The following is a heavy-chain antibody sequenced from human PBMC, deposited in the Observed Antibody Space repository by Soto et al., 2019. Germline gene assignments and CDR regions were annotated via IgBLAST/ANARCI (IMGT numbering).Heavy chain of an antibody. CDR2: IYHSGST. D-gene: IGHD5-18*01. V-gene: IGHV4-4*02. J-gene: IGHJ4*02. Sequence: SETLSLTCAVSGGSISSSNWWSWVRQPPGKGLEWIGEIYHSGSTNYNPSLKSRVTIPVDKSKNQFSLKLSSVTAADTAVYYCARGKGYSYALWWGQGTLVTVSS. CDR3: ARGKGYSYALW. CDR1: GGSISSSNW.